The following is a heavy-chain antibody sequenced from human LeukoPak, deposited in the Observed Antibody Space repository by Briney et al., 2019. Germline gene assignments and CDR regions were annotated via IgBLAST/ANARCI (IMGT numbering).Heavy chain of an antibody. D-gene: IGHD3-22*01. Sequence: SETLSLTCTVSGGSISSSSYYWGWIRQPPGKGLEWIGSIYYSGSTYYNPSLKSRVTISVDTSKNQFSLKLSSVTAADTAVYYCAREDDSSGYYLPSFDYWGQGTLVTVSS. J-gene: IGHJ4*02. CDR1: GGSISSSSYY. CDR2: IYYSGST. CDR3: AREDDSSGYYLPSFDY. V-gene: IGHV4-39*02.